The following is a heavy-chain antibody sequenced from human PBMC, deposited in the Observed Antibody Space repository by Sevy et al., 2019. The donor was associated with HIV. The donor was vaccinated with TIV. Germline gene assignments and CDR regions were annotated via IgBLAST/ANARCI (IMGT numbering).Heavy chain of an antibody. CDR1: GFSFSTYG. J-gene: IGHJ5*02. CDR2: ISYDASNT. D-gene: IGHD6-13*01. Sequence: GGSLRLSCEASGFSFSTYGMHWVRQAPGKGLEWVAVISYDASNTYYADSVEGRVTISRDNSKNTLYLQMESLRAEDTAVYYCAKSSLGAAASYLTDHWGQGTLVSVSS. V-gene: IGHV3-30*18. CDR3: AKSSLGAAASYLTDH.